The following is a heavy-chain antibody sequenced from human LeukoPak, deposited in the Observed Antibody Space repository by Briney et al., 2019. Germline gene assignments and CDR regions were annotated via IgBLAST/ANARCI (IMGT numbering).Heavy chain of an antibody. Sequence: PGGSLRLSCAASGFIFSNYAMHWVRQAPGKGLELVAVISYDGSNKYYADSVKGRFTISRDNAKNTLYLQMNSLRAGDTAVYYCASTPNGVAAIYFDYWGQGTLVTVSS. J-gene: IGHJ4*02. CDR1: GFIFSNYA. V-gene: IGHV3-30*04. CDR2: ISYDGSNK. D-gene: IGHD2-15*01. CDR3: ASTPNGVAAIYFDY.